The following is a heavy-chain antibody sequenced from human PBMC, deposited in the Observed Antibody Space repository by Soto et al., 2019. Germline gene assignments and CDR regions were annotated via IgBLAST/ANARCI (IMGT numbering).Heavy chain of an antibody. V-gene: IGHV4-39*01. J-gene: IGHJ5*02. CDR1: GTSINSPSYY. CDR3: AGQTFTIAAASFGRSNWFDP. D-gene: IGHD3-3*01. Sequence: SETLSLTCTVFGTSINSPSYYWGWVRQPPGTRLEWIWSVFYRGRSYSTPSLKTPVTISVDTSKNQFSLSLTSVTASHTSVYFCAGQTFTIAAASFGRSNWFDPWAQGTLVTVSS. CDR2: VFYRGRS.